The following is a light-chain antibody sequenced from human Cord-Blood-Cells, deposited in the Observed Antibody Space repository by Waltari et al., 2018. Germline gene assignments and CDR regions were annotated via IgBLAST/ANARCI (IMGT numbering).Light chain of an antibody. CDR3: QQYYSTLT. Sequence: DIVMTQSPDSLAVSLGERATINWKVRQSVLYSSNNKNYLAWYQQKPGQPPKLLIYWASTRESGVPDRFSGSGSGTDFTLTISSLQAEDVAVYYCQQYYSTLTFGGGTKVGIK. CDR2: WAS. V-gene: IGKV4-1*01. J-gene: IGKJ4*01. CDR1: QSVLYSSNNKNY.